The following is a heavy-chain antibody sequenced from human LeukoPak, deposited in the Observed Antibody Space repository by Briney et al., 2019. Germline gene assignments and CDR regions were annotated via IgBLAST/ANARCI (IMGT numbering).Heavy chain of an antibody. V-gene: IGHV4-59*01. J-gene: IGHJ6*02. D-gene: IGHD6-13*01. CDR1: GGSISSYY. CDR3: ARDQLVFAQNDRTYYYGMDV. CDR2: IYYSGST. Sequence: PSETLSLTCTVSGGSISSYYWSWIRQPPGKGLEWIGYIYYSGSTNYNPSLKSRVTISVDTSKNQFSLKLSSVTAADTAVYYCARDQLVFAQNDRTYYYGMDVWGQGTTVTVSS.